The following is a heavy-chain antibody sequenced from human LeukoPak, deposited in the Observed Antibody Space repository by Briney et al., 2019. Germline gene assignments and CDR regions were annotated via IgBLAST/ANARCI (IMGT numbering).Heavy chain of an antibody. D-gene: IGHD6-19*01. CDR3: ARAVGQWPGTGYYGMDV. V-gene: IGHV3-30*04. Sequence: QPGGSLRLSCTASGFIFSRYVVHWVRQAPGKGLEWVAVMSTDGRIKLYTDSVTGRFTISRDNSKNTLYLQMDSLRTEDTALYYCARAVGQWPGTGYYGMDVWGQGTTVTVSS. CDR1: GFIFSRYV. CDR2: MSTDGRIK. J-gene: IGHJ6*02.